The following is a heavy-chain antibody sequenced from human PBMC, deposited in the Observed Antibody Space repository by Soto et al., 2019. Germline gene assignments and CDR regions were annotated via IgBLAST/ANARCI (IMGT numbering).Heavy chain of an antibody. Sequence: GGSLRLSCAASGFTFSSYWMSWVRQAPGKGLEWVANIKQDGSDKYYVDFVKGRFTISRDNAKNSLYLQMNSLRAEDTAVYYCARDRKGLRYFDWSYIQGWFDPWGQGTLVTVSS. D-gene: IGHD3-9*01. V-gene: IGHV3-7*04. CDR3: ARDRKGLRYFDWSYIQGWFDP. CDR2: IKQDGSDK. J-gene: IGHJ5*02. CDR1: GFTFSSYW.